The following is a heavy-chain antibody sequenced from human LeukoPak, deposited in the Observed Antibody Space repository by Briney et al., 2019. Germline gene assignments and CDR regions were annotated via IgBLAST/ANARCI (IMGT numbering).Heavy chain of an antibody. Sequence: GGSLRDSCAASGFTFSTFWMSWVRQAPGKGLEWVANIKQDGSEKYYVDSVKGRFTISRDNAKNSLFLQMKSLRADDTAVYYCARDLTARPYGSGSFDFWGQGTLITVSS. V-gene: IGHV3-7*01. D-gene: IGHD3-10*01. CDR2: IKQDGSEK. CDR3: ARDLTARPYGSGSFDF. CDR1: GFTFSTFW. J-gene: IGHJ4*02.